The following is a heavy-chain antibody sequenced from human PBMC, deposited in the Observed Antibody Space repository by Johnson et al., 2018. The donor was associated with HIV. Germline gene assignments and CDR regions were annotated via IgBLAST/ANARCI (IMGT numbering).Heavy chain of an antibody. J-gene: IGHJ3*02. CDR1: GFTFSDYY. CDR2: ISYDGSNK. D-gene: IGHD3-22*01. Sequence: QVQLVESGGGLVKPGGSLRLSFAASGFTFSDYYMSWIRQAPGKGLEWVAVISYDGSNKNYADSVKGRFTISRDNTKNTLSLQMNSLRAEDTAVYDCARASPNYYDSSGYYYGGVSAFDIWGQGTMVTVSS. CDR3: ARASPNYYDSSGYYYGGVSAFDI. V-gene: IGHV3-30*03.